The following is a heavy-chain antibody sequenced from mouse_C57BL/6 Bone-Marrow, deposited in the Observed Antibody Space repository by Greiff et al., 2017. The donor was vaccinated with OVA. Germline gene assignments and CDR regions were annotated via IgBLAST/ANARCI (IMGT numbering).Heavy chain of an antibody. CDR3: ASSRLRNWFAY. D-gene: IGHD1-2*01. J-gene: IGHJ3*01. V-gene: IGHV2-6*01. Sequence: VKLVESGPGLVAPSQSLSITCTVSGFSLTSYGVDWVRQSPGKGLEWLGVIWGVGSTNYNSALKSRLSISKDNSKSQVFLKMNSLQTDDTAMYYCASSRLRNWFAYWGQGTLVTVSA. CDR1: GFSLTSYG. CDR2: IWGVGST.